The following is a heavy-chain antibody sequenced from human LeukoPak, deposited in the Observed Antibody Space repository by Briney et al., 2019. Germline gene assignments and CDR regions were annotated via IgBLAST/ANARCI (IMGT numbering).Heavy chain of an antibody. V-gene: IGHV1-18*01. CDR2: ISVYNGNT. CDR1: GYTFTSYG. D-gene: IGHD2-2*01. J-gene: IGHJ4*02. CDR3: ARDLVVVPAAMRWGFDY. Sequence: ASVKVSCKASGYTFTSYGITWVRQAPGQGLEWMAWISVYNGNTNYAQKLQGRVTMTTDTSTSTAYMELRSLRSDDTAVYYCARDLVVVPAAMRWGFDYWGQGTLVTVSS.